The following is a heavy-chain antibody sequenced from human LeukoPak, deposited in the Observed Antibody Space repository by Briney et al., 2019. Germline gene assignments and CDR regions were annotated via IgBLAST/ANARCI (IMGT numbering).Heavy chain of an antibody. V-gene: IGHV4-30-2*01. Sequence: SETLSLTCAVSGGSISSGGYSWSWIRQPPGKGLEWIGYIYHSGSTYYNPSLKSRVTISVDRSKNQFSLKLSSVTAADTAVYYCVRGAAGSPLNWFDPWGQGTLVTVSS. CDR2: IYHSGST. D-gene: IGHD6-13*01. CDR1: GGSISSGGYS. J-gene: IGHJ5*02. CDR3: VRGAAGSPLNWFDP.